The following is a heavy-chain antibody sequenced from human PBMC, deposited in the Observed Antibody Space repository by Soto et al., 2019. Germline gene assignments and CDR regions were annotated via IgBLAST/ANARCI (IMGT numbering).Heavy chain of an antibody. CDR2: IYPGDSDI. CDR3: VRQNTWIQLWSHFDY. V-gene: IGHV5-51*01. Sequence: EVQLVQSGAEVKKPGESLKISCKASGYNFTSHWIGWVRQMPGKGLEWMGIIYPGDSDIRYSPSFQGKVTISADKSITTAYLQWSGLKASDTAIYYCVRQNTWIQLWSHFDYWGQGILVTVSS. D-gene: IGHD5-18*01. J-gene: IGHJ4*02. CDR1: GYNFTSHW.